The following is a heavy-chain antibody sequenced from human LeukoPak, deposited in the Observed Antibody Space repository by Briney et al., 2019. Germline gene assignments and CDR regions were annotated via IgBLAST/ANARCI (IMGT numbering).Heavy chain of an antibody. V-gene: IGHV4-59*01. CDR3: ARVDGGYCSGSSCYANRFDP. D-gene: IGHD2-15*01. Sequence: SETLSLTCTVSGASITTYYWSWIRQAPGKRLEWIAYMYYSGSPNYNPSLRSRVTMSVDTSERQFSLKLSSVTAADTAVYYCARVDGGYCSGSSCYANRFDPWGQGTLVTVSS. CDR2: MYYSGSP. CDR1: GASITTYY. J-gene: IGHJ5*02.